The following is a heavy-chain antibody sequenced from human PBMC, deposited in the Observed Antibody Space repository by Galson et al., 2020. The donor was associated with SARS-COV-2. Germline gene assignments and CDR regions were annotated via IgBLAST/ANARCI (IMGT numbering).Heavy chain of an antibody. Sequence: GESLKISCAASGFTFSSYLMSWVRQAPGKGLEWVANIKQDGSEKYYVDSVKGRFTISRDNAKNSLYLQMNSLRAEDTAVYYCARDDDYYDSSGYGYWGQGTLVTVSS. J-gene: IGHJ4*02. D-gene: IGHD3-22*01. V-gene: IGHV3-7*01. CDR3: ARDDDYYDSSGYGY. CDR2: IKQDGSEK. CDR1: GFTFSSYL.